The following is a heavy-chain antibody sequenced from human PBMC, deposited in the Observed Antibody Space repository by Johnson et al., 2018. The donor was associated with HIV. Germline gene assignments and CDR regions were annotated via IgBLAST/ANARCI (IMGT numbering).Heavy chain of an antibody. CDR3: ARGGQLVLDAFDI. J-gene: IGHJ3*02. CDR1: GFTFDDYA. CDR2: ISSSGSTI. D-gene: IGHD6-6*01. Sequence: VQLVESGGGLVQPGRSLRLSCAASGFTFDDYAMHWVRQAPGKGLDWVSYISSSGSTIYYADSVKGRFTISRDNAKNSLYLQMNSLRAEDTAVYYCARGGQLVLDAFDIWGQGTMVTVSS. V-gene: IGHV3-48*03.